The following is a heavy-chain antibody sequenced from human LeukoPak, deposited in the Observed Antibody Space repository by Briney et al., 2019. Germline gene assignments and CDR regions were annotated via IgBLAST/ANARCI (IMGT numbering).Heavy chain of an antibody. D-gene: IGHD6-13*01. CDR1: GYSITSTSF. CDR2: INHLGSA. Sequence: SETLSLTCSVSGYSITSTSFWAWIRQTPGKGLEWIGSINHLGSAYYNPSLESRVTISVDTSKNHFSLNLKSVTAADTAVYYCARVDGPYSIAAAATWGQGTLVTVSS. V-gene: IGHV4-38-2*02. CDR3: ARVDGPYSIAAAAT. J-gene: IGHJ5*02.